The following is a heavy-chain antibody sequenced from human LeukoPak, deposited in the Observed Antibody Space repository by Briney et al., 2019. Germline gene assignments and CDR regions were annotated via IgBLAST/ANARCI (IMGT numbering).Heavy chain of an antibody. D-gene: IGHD5-12*01. Sequence: GGTLRLSCAASGFTFSSYSMNWVRQAPGKGLEWVSYISSSSSTIYYADSVKGRFTISRDNSKNTLYLQMNSLRAEDTAVYYCARVGSGYDWRYWGQGTLVTVSS. J-gene: IGHJ4*02. CDR1: GFTFSSYS. V-gene: IGHV3-48*01. CDR3: ARVGSGYDWRY. CDR2: ISSSSSTI.